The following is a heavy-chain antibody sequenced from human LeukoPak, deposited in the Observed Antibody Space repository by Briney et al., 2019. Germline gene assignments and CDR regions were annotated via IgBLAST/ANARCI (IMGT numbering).Heavy chain of an antibody. Sequence: SQTLSLTSTASGGSIISYYWSWIRHPPREGLEWIGYIYYGGSTNYNPSLKSRVTISVDTSKNQFSLKLSSVTAADTAVYYCARSSSFTAMVYVWGQGTLVTVSS. V-gene: IGHV4-59*01. J-gene: IGHJ4*02. CDR1: GGSIISYY. CDR2: IYYGGST. CDR3: ARSSSFTAMVYV. D-gene: IGHD5-18*01.